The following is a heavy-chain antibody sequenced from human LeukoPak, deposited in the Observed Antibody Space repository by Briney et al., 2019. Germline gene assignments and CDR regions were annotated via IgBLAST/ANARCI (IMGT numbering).Heavy chain of an antibody. D-gene: IGHD1-26*01. Sequence: ASVKVSCKASGYTFTSYGISWVRRAPGQGLEWMGWISAYNGNTHYAQKFQGRVTMTTDTSTNTVYMELRSLRSDDTAVYYCARESDSGSYYWGAFDIWGQGTMVTVSS. V-gene: IGHV1-18*01. CDR2: ISAYNGNT. CDR1: GYTFTSYG. J-gene: IGHJ3*02. CDR3: ARESDSGSYYWGAFDI.